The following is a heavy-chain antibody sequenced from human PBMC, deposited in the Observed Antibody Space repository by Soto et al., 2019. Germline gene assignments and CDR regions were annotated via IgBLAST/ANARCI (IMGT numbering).Heavy chain of an antibody. Sequence: SETLSLTCTVSGGSISSYYWSWIRQPPGKGLEWIGYIYYSGSTNYNPSLKSRVTISVDTSKNQFSLKLSSVTPVDTATYYCARVPYYYDSSGYYPDGWFDPWGQGTLVTVSS. V-gene: IGHV4-59*01. CDR3: ARVPYYYDSSGYYPDGWFDP. D-gene: IGHD3-22*01. CDR2: IYYSGST. CDR1: GGSISSYY. J-gene: IGHJ5*02.